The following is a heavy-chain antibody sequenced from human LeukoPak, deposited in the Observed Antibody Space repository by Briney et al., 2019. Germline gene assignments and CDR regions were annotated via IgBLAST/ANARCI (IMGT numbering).Heavy chain of an antibody. CDR3: AKGIQLWLTPLDY. J-gene: IGHJ4*02. D-gene: IGHD5-18*01. CDR1: GFTFSSYW. Sequence: GGSLRLSCAASGFTFSSYWMHWVRQAPGKGLVWVSRIDTDGSSTTYADSVKGRFTISRDKSKNTLYLQMNSLRAEDTAVYYCAKGIQLWLTPLDYWGQGTPVTVSS. V-gene: IGHV3-74*01. CDR2: IDTDGSST.